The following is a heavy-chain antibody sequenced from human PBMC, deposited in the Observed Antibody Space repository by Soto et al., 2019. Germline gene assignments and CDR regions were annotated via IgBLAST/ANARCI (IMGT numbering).Heavy chain of an antibody. Sequence: QVQLVQSGAEVKKPGASVKVSCKASGYTFTSYAMHWVRQAPGQRLEWMGWINAGNGNTKYSQKFQGRVTITRDTSASTAYMELSSLRSEDTAVYYCARGLRGGDADWFDPWGQGTLVTVSS. V-gene: IGHV1-3*01. CDR1: GYTFTSYA. CDR2: INAGNGNT. CDR3: ARGLRGGDADWFDP. J-gene: IGHJ5*02. D-gene: IGHD2-21*02.